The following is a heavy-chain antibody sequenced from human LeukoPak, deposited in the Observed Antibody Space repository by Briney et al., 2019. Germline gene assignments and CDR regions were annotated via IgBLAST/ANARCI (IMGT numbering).Heavy chain of an antibody. Sequence: TGGSLRLSCAASGFTFSAHWMHWVRQAPGKGLVWVSRTNSDETITTYADSVKGRFTISRDNAKNTLYLQMNSLRAEDTAVYYCARVWFKNGRGDYFDYWGQGTLVTVSS. V-gene: IGHV3-74*01. D-gene: IGHD2-21*01. CDR1: GFTFSAHW. CDR3: ARVWFKNGRGDYFDY. CDR2: TNSDETIT. J-gene: IGHJ4*02.